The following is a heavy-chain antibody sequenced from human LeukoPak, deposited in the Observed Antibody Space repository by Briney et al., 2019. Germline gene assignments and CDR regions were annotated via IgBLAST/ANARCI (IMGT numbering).Heavy chain of an antibody. Sequence: SETLSLTCTVSGGSISSYYWSWIRQPPGKGLEWIGYIYYSGSTNYNPSLKSRVTISVDTSKNQFSLKLSSVTAADTAVYYCARDSEGSGWFDPWGQGTLVTVSS. CDR3: ARDSEGSGWFDP. V-gene: IGHV4-59*01. J-gene: IGHJ5*02. CDR2: IYYSGST. CDR1: GGSISSYY. D-gene: IGHD1-26*01.